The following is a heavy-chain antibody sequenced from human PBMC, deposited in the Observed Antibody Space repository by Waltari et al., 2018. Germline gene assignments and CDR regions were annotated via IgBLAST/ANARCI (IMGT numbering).Heavy chain of an antibody. Sequence: EVQLVESGGGLVQHGGYLRLSCVAAGFVFSSYWVNWVRQAPGQGLVWFARINGDAGNTSYEDAVKGQCTISRDNANNTRYLQMSSLRAEDTAVYYCTRTRYCSTTSCQVDWFDPWGQGTLVTVSS. CDR3: TRTRYCSTTSCQVDWFDP. V-gene: IGHV3-74*01. D-gene: IGHD2-2*01. J-gene: IGHJ5*02. CDR2: INGDAGNT. CDR1: GFVFSSYW.